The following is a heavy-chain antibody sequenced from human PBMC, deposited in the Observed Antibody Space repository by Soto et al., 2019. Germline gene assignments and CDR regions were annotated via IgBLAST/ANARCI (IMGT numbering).Heavy chain of an antibody. J-gene: IGHJ4*02. Sequence: SETLSLTCAVYGGSVSGYYWSWIRQPPGKGLEWIWEINHSGSINYSPALNNRVTISVATSKNQFSLKLSSVTAADTAVYYCARRSLWFGELSSWGQGTLVTVSS. CDR1: GGSVSGYY. CDR2: INHSGSI. D-gene: IGHD3-10*01. V-gene: IGHV4-34*01. CDR3: ARRSLWFGELSS.